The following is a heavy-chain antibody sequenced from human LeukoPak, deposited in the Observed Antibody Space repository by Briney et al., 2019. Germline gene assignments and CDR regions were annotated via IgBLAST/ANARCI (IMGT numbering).Heavy chain of an antibody. CDR1: GFTLNTYS. D-gene: IGHD5-18*01. CDR2: ISSTGSDM. Sequence: GGSLRLSCAASGFTLNTYSMNWVRQAPGKGLEWVSSISSTGSDMYYVDSVKGRFTISRDNAKNSLFLQVNSLRAEDTAVYYCAKDLGREYSYAYFDYWGQGTLVTVSS. J-gene: IGHJ4*02. CDR3: AKDLGREYSYAYFDY. V-gene: IGHV3-21*01.